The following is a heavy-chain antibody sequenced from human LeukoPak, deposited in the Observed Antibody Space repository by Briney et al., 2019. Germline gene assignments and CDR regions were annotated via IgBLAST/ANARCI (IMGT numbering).Heavy chain of an antibody. Sequence: SQTLSLTCAISGDSVSSNDAAWNWIRQSPSRGLEWLGRTLYWSKWSYDYAVSVRGRITINPDTPKNQFSLQLSSVTPEDTAVYYCARENTLVRGVINPLDYWGQGTLVTVSP. D-gene: IGHD3-10*01. CDR2: TLYWSKWSY. CDR3: ARENTLVRGVINPLDY. V-gene: IGHV6-1*01. CDR1: GDSVSSNDAA. J-gene: IGHJ4*02.